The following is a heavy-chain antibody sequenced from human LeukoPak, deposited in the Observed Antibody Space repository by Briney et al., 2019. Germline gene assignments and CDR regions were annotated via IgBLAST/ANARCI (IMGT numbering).Heavy chain of an antibody. Sequence: SETLSLTCTVSGGSISSYYWSWIRQPPGKGLEWIGYIYYSGSTNYNPSLKSRVTISVDTSKKQFSLKLSSVTAADTAVYYCAGVFDSIGPIDYWGQGTLVTVSS. J-gene: IGHJ4*02. CDR1: GGSISSYY. CDR3: AGVFDSIGPIDY. D-gene: IGHD3-22*01. CDR2: IYYSGST. V-gene: IGHV4-59*01.